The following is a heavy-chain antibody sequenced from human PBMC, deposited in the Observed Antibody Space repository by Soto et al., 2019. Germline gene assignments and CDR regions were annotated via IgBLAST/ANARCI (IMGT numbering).Heavy chain of an antibody. CDR1: GFTFSSFA. V-gene: IGHV3-30-3*01. J-gene: IGHJ6*02. CDR3: GRDQQGEQLLLYSNHYGMDV. Sequence: QVQLVESGGGVVQPGRSLRLSCAASGFTFSSFATHWVRQAPGKGLEWVATVSYEGSIKYYADSVKGRFTISRDNSKKSLYLQMNSLRVDDPAVYYCGRDQQGEQLLLYSNHYGMDVWVQGPRVAVS. CDR2: VSYEGSIK. D-gene: IGHD2-15*01.